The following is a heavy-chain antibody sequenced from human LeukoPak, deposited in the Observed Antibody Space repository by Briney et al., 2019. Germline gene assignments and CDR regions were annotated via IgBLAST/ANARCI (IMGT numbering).Heavy chain of an antibody. J-gene: IGHJ4*02. D-gene: IGHD2-15*01. V-gene: IGHV3-23*01. CDR1: GFTFSSYA. Sequence: PGGSLRLSCAASGFTFSSYAMSWVRQAPGKGLEWVSAISGSGGGGSTYYADSVKGRFTISGDNSRNTLFLQMNSLRAEDTAVYYCAKDLSGSFDYWGQGTLVTVSS. CDR2: ISGSGGGGST. CDR3: AKDLSGSFDY.